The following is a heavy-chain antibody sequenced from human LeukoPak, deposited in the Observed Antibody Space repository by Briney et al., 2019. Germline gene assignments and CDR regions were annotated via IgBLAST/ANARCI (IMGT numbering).Heavy chain of an antibody. CDR1: GFTFDDYG. V-gene: IGHV3-20*04. D-gene: IGHD5-18*01. Sequence: GGSLRLSCAASGFTFDDYGMSWVRQAPGKGLEWDSGINWNGGSTGYADSVKGRFTISRDNAKNSLYLQMNSLRAEDTALYCCARGYSYGRPEDYWGQGTLVTVSS. J-gene: IGHJ4*02. CDR3: ARGYSYGRPEDY. CDR2: INWNGGST.